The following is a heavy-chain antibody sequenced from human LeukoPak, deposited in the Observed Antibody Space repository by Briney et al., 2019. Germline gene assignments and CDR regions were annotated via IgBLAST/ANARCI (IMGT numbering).Heavy chain of an antibody. V-gene: IGHV3-30*18. J-gene: IGHJ4*02. CDR2: VSYAGSNK. Sequence: GGSLRLSCAASGFTFSNYGMHWVRQAPGKGLEWVALVSYAGSNKYYVDSVKGRFTISRDNSKNTLYLQMNSLRAEDTAVYYCAKDRATMTTRILDFWGQGTLVTVSS. CDR3: AKDRATMTTRILDF. CDR1: GFTFSNYG. D-gene: IGHD4-17*01.